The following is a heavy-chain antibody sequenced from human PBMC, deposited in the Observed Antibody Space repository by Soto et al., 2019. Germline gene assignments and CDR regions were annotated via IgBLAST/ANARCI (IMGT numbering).Heavy chain of an antibody. J-gene: IGHJ4*02. CDR3: TTSGRFGAFNY. CDR1: GFIFSDPW. Sequence: DVQLVESGGDLVKPGGSLTLSCVGSGFIFSDPWMNWVRQAPGKGLEWVGRIKSKTAGGTADYIAPVVGRFTISRDDLKSTLYLQLNSLPTEDTAVYFCTTSGRFGAFNYWGQGTLVTVSS. CDR2: IKSKTAGGTA. D-gene: IGHD3-10*01. V-gene: IGHV3-15*07.